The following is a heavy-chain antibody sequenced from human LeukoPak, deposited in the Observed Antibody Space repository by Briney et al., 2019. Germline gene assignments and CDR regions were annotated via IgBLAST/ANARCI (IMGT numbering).Heavy chain of an antibody. D-gene: IGHD4-17*01. CDR3: ARDRLGGDLTGESLY. J-gene: IGHJ4*02. CDR2: SSAYNGNT. CDR1: GYPFDNFG. Sequence: ASVKVSCKASGYPFDNFGLTWVRQAPGQGLELMGGSSAYNGNTHYAQKFRGRLTMTTDTSTTTAYLELRSLKSDDTAVYYCARDRLGGDLTGESLYWGQGTLVTVSS. V-gene: IGHV1-18*01.